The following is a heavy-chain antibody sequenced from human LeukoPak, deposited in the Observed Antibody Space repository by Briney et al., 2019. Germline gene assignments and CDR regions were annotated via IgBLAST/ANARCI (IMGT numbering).Heavy chain of an antibody. V-gene: IGHV1-2*02. CDR3: ARESPAGIQLWYDY. Sequence: ASVKVSCKASGYTFTGYYMHWVRQAPGQGLEWMGWINPNSGGTNYAQKFQGRVTMTRDTSISTAYMELSRLRSDDTAVYYCARESPAGIQLWYDYWGQGTLVTVSS. J-gene: IGHJ4*02. CDR1: GYTFTGYY. D-gene: IGHD5-18*01. CDR2: INPNSGGT.